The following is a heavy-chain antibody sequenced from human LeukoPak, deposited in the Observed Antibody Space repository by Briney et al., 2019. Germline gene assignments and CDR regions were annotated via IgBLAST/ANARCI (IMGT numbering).Heavy chain of an antibody. J-gene: IGHJ4*02. CDR2: IYNSGSP. Sequence: AEPLSLPCTVSGVSLSSYYWRWLRQPAGKGLEWFGHIYNSGSPKYNPSLKSRVTMSVDTSKNQSSLKLSSVTGADTAVYYCAGGTPRGGLNYWGQGALLTVSS. D-gene: IGHD3-10*01. V-gene: IGHV4-4*07. CDR1: GVSLSSYY. CDR3: AGGTPRGGLNY.